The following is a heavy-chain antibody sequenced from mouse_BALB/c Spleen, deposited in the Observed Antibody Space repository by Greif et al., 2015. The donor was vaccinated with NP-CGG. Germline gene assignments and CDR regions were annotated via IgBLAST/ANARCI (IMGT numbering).Heavy chain of an antibody. D-gene: IGHD2-14*01. CDR1: GYSFTGYT. V-gene: IGHV1-18*01. CDR2: INPYNGGT. Sequence: VHVKQSGPELVKPGASMKISCKASGYSFTGYTMNWVKQSHGKNLEWIGLINPYNGGTSYNQKFKGKATLTVDKSSSTAYMELLSLTSEDSAVYYCARRRVYYRYEGGAMDYWGQGTSVTVSS. J-gene: IGHJ4*01. CDR3: ARRRVYYRYEGGAMDY.